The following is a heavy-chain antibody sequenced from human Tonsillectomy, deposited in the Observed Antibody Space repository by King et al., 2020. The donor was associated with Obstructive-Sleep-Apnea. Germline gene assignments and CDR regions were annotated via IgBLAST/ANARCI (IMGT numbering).Heavy chain of an antibody. J-gene: IGHJ5*02. D-gene: IGHD2-21*02. CDR1: GFTFSSYT. Sequence: VQLVESGGGLVQPGGSLRLSCTASGFTFSSYTMSWVRQAPGKGLVWVSSLSGSGHSTDYADSVKGRFTITRDNSKNTLYLQMNSLTAEDTAVYFCARTIVLVTAIPNPNWFDPWGQGTLVTVSS. CDR3: ARTIVLVTAIPNPNWFDP. CDR2: LSGSGHST. V-gene: IGHV3-23*04.